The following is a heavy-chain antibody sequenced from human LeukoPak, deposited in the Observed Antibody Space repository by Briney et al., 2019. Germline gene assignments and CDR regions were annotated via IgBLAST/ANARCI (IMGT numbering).Heavy chain of an antibody. CDR2: ISGSGGST. CDR3: AKAYTMVRGVPGY. Sequence: GGSLRLSCAASGSTFSSYAMSWVRQAPGKGLEWVSAISGSGGSTYYADSVKGRFTISRDNSKNTLYLQMNSLRAEDTAVYYCAKAYTMVRGVPGYWGQGTLVTVSS. J-gene: IGHJ4*02. D-gene: IGHD3-10*01. V-gene: IGHV3-23*01. CDR1: GSTFSSYA.